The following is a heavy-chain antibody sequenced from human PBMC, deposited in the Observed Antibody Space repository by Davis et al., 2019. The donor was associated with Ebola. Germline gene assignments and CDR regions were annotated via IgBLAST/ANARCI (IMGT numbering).Heavy chain of an antibody. J-gene: IGHJ4*02. V-gene: IGHV3-23*01. CDR1: DFTLSSHA. Sequence: PGGSLRLSCAASDFTLSSHAMSWVRQAPGKGLECVSVMSGSGGRTFYADSVKGRFTISRDNSKNTLYLQMNSLRSEDTAVYYCAKPHSQYSGYDRAPFDFWGQGTLVTVSS. D-gene: IGHD5-12*01. CDR2: MSGSGGRT. CDR3: AKPHSQYSGYDRAPFDF.